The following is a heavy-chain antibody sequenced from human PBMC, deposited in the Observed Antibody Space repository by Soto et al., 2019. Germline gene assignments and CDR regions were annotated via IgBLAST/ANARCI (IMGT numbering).Heavy chain of an antibody. CDR2: IYYSGST. Sequence: SETLSLTCTVSGGSISSSSYYWGWIRQPPGKGLEWIGSIYYSGSTYYNPSLKSRVTISVDTSKNQFSLKLSSVTAADTAVYYCARQLVDIVVVPAAKGGFDYWGQGTLVTVSS. D-gene: IGHD2-2*03. CDR1: GGSISSSSYY. V-gene: IGHV4-39*01. CDR3: ARQLVDIVVVPAAKGGFDY. J-gene: IGHJ4*02.